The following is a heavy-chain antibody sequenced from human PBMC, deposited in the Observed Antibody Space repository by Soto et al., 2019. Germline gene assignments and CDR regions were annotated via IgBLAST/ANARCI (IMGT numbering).Heavy chain of an antibody. J-gene: IGHJ6*02. CDR2: IYHSGST. V-gene: IGHV4-30-2*01. CDR3: ARINPGAGYYYAMDV. D-gene: IGHD3-10*01. Sequence: SETLSLTCAVSGGSISSGGYSWSWIRQPPGKGLEWIGYIYHSGSTYYNPSLKSRVTMSVDTSKNQFSLKLSSVTAVDTAVYYCARINPGAGYYYAMDVWGQGTTVTVSS. CDR1: GGSISSGGYS.